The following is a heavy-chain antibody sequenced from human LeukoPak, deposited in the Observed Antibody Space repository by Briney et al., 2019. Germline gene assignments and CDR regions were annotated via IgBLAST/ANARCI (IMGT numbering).Heavy chain of an antibody. Sequence: GGSLRLSCAASGFTFSSYAMSWVRQAPGKGLEWVSAISGSGGSTYYADSVKGRFTISRDDSKNTLYLQMNSLRAEDTAVYYCAKDLYYYDSSGYSPWDYWGQGTLVTVSS. CDR2: ISGSGGST. CDR3: AKDLYYYDSSGYSPWDY. V-gene: IGHV3-23*01. J-gene: IGHJ4*02. D-gene: IGHD3-22*01. CDR1: GFTFSSYA.